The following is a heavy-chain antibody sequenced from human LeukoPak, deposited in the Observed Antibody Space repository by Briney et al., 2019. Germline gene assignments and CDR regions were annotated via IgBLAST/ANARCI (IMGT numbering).Heavy chain of an antibody. CDR2: IYTSGST. CDR1: GGSISSGSYY. CDR3: ARERGYSGYDPGPRFDY. J-gene: IGHJ4*02. V-gene: IGHV4-61*02. Sequence: PSETLSLTCTVSGGSISSGSYYWRWIRQPAGKGLEWIVRIYTSGSTNYNPSLKSRVTISVDTSKNQFSLKLTSVTAADTAVYYCARERGYSGYDPGPRFDYWGQGTLVTVSS. D-gene: IGHD5-12*01.